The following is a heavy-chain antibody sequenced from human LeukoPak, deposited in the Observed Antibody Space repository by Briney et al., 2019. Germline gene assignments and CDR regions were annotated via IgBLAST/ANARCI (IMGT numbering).Heavy chain of an antibody. Sequence: SVKVSCKASGGTFSSYAISWVRQAPGQGLEWMGGIIPIFGTANYTQKFQGRVTITADKSTSTAYMELSSLRSEDTAVYYCATGISAYGGITVFRAFDIWGQGTMVTVSS. CDR1: GGTFSSYA. D-gene: IGHD3-16*01. J-gene: IGHJ3*02. CDR2: IIPIFGTA. V-gene: IGHV1-69*06. CDR3: ATGISAYGGITVFRAFDI.